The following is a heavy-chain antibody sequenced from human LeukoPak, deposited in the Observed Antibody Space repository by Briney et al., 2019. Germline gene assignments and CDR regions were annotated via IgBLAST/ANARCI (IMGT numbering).Heavy chain of an antibody. Sequence: PSETLSLTCTVSGGSISNYYWSWIRQPPGKGLEWIGEINHSGSTNYNPSLKSRVTISVDTSKNQFSLKLSSVTAADTAVYYCARAPPFIAAAGKRGTNWFDPWGQGTLVTVSS. CDR2: INHSGST. J-gene: IGHJ5*02. CDR1: GGSISNYY. V-gene: IGHV4-34*01. CDR3: ARAPPFIAAAGKRGTNWFDP. D-gene: IGHD6-13*01.